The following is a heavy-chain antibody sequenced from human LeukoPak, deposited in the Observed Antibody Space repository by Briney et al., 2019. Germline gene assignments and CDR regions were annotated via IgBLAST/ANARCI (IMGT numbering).Heavy chain of an antibody. Sequence: GAPVKVSCKASGYTFTSYYMHWVRQAPGQGLEWMGIINPSGGSTSYAQKFQGRVTMTRDMSTSTVYMELSSLRSEDTAVYYCARAVYWEYSSTAILDNWFDPWGQGTLVTVSS. CDR2: INPSGGST. D-gene: IGHD6-6*01. V-gene: IGHV1-46*01. J-gene: IGHJ5*02. CDR3: ARAVYWEYSSTAILDNWFDP. CDR1: GYTFTSYY.